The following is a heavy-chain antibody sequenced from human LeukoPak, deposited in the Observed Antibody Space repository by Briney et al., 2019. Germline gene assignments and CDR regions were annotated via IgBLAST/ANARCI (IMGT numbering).Heavy chain of an antibody. V-gene: IGHV4-59*08. CDR3: ARAVSGRFDY. Sequence: SETLSLTCTVSGGSMSPYHWGWIRQPPGKGLEWTGYIYYSGSTNYNPSLNSRVTISVDTSKNQFSLRLSSVAAADTAIYYCARAVSGRFDYWGQGTLVTVSS. J-gene: IGHJ4*02. CDR1: GGSMSPYH. D-gene: IGHD6-19*01. CDR2: IYYSGST.